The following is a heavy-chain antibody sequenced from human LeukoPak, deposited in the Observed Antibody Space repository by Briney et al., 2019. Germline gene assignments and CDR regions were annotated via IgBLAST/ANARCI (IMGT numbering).Heavy chain of an antibody. Sequence: GGSLRLSCTGSGYTFGDYAMSWVRQAPGKGLEWVSTISGSGSRTYYADSVKGRFTISRDNSKNTLYLQMNSLRAEDTAVYSCARAPGWYDSSGYYLEFFDYWGQGTLVTVSS. CDR2: ISGSGSRT. J-gene: IGHJ4*02. CDR1: GYTFGDYA. V-gene: IGHV3-23*01. D-gene: IGHD3-22*01. CDR3: ARAPGWYDSSGYYLEFFDY.